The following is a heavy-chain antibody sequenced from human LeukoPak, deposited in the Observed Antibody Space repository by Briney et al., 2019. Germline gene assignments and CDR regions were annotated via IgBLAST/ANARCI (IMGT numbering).Heavy chain of an antibody. J-gene: IGHJ4*02. CDR3: ARPTYYDFWSGYELDY. V-gene: IGHV3-74*01. CDR1: GFTFSSYW. CDR2: INSDGSST. Sequence: PGGSLRLSCAASGFTFSSYWMHWVRQAPGKGLVWVSRINSDGSSTSYADSVKGRFTISRDNAKNTLYLQMNSLRAEDTAVYYCARPTYYDFWSGYELDYWGQGTLVTVSS. D-gene: IGHD3-3*01.